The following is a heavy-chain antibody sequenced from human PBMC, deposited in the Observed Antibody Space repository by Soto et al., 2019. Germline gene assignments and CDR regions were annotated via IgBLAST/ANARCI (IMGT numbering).Heavy chain of an antibody. V-gene: IGHV1-24*01. D-gene: IGHD4-17*01. CDR3: AISTVTTDRYDAFDI. CDR1: GYTLTELS. J-gene: IGHJ3*02. CDR2: FDPEDGET. Sequence: GASVKVSCKVSGYTLTELSMHWARQAPGKGLEWMGGFDPEDGETIYAQKFQGRVTMTEDTSTDTAYMELSSLRSEDTAVYYCAISTVTTDRYDAFDIWGQGTMVTVSS.